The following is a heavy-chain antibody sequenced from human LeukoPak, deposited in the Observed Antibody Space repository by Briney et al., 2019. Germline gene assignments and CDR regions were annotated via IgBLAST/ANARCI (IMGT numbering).Heavy chain of an antibody. CDR1: GGSISSYY. V-gene: IGHV4-59*01. Sequence: SETLSLTCTVSGGSISSYYWSWIRQPPGKGLEWIGYIYYSGSTNYNPSLKSRVTISIDTSKNQFSLKLSSVTAADTAVYFCARGSPFDYWGQGTLVTVSS. CDR3: ARGSPFDY. CDR2: IYYSGST. J-gene: IGHJ4*02.